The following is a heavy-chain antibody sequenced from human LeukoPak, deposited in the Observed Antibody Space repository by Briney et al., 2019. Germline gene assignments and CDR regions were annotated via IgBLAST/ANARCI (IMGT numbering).Heavy chain of an antibody. CDR3: ARQAPINYYDSSGDWFDP. CDR2: IYYSGST. J-gene: IGHJ5*02. Sequence: PSETLSLTCTVSGGSISSYYWSWSRQPPGKGLEWIGYIYYSGSTNYNPSLKSRVTISVDTSKNQFSLKLSSVTAADTAVYYCARQAPINYYDSSGDWFDPWGQGTLVTVSS. V-gene: IGHV4-59*01. D-gene: IGHD3-22*01. CDR1: GGSISSYY.